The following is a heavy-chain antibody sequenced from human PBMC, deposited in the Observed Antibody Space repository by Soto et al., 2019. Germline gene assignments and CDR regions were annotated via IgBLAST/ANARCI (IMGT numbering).Heavy chain of an antibody. J-gene: IGHJ6*02. CDR2: ISGSGGST. CDR3: AKSSMVRGVTNAYFYYYGMDV. D-gene: IGHD3-10*01. V-gene: IGHV3-23*01. CDR1: GFTFSSYA. Sequence: SGFTFSSYAMSWVRQAPGKGLEWVSAISGSGGSTYYADSVKGRFTISRDNSKNTLYLQMNSLRAEDTAVYYCAKSSMVRGVTNAYFYYYGMDVWGQGTTVTVSS.